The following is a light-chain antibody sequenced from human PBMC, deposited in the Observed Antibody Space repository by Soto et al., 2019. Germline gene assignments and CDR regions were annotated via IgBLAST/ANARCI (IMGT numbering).Light chain of an antibody. CDR2: AAS. CDR3: QQSYNSPRFT. V-gene: IGKV1-39*01. Sequence: DIQMTQSPSSLSASVGDRVTITCRASRTIRTYLNWYQLKPGKDPKLLIYAASALHTGVPSRFSGSGSWTDFTLTICSLQPEDFATYYCQQSYNSPRFTFGPGTKVDFK. J-gene: IGKJ3*01. CDR1: RTIRTY.